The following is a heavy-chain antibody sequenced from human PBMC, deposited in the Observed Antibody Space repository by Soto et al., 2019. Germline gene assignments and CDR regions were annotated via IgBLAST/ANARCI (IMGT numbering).Heavy chain of an antibody. D-gene: IGHD4-17*01. J-gene: IGHJ4*02. Sequence: SETLSLTYTVSGGSISRYYWSWIRQPPGKGLEWIGYIYYSGSTNYNPSLKSRVTISVDTSKNQFSLKLSSVTAADTAVYYCARAYGDYVFGYWGQGTLVTVSS. CDR2: IYYSGST. CDR3: ARAYGDYVFGY. V-gene: IGHV4-59*01. CDR1: GGSISRYY.